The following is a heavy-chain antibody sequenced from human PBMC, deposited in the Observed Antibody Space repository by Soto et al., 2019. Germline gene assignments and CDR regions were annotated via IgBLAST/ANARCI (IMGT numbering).Heavy chain of an antibody. J-gene: IGHJ4*02. D-gene: IGHD4-17*01. CDR3: ARGPEAYGDYVWNY. V-gene: IGHV1-3*01. CDR1: GYTFTSYA. CDR2: INAGNGNT. Sequence: GASVKVSCKASGYTFTSYAMHWVRQAPGQRLERMGWINAGNGNTKYSQKFQGRVTITRDTSASTAYMELSSLRSEDTAVYYCARGPEAYGDYVWNYWGQGTLVTVSS.